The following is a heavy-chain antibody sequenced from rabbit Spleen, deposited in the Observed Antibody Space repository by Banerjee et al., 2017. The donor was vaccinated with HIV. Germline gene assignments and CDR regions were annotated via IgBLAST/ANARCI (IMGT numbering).Heavy chain of an antibody. CDR1: GLDFSSSYW. D-gene: IGHD6-1*01. J-gene: IGHJ4*01. V-gene: IGHV1S45*01. CDR2: IDTGSSGFT. CDR3: AREVLYAAYVGFGDATMYYFDL. Sequence: QEQLEESGGDLVKPGASLTLTCKASGLDFSSSYWICWVRQAPGKGLEWIACIDTGSSGFTYSATWAKGRFTISKTSSTTVTLQMTSLTAADTATYFCAREVLYAAYVGFGDATMYYFDLWGQGTLVTV.